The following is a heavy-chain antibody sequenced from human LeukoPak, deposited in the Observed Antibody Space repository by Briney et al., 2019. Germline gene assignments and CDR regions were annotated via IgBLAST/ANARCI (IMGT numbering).Heavy chain of an antibody. CDR1: GFTFSSYY. J-gene: IGHJ3*01. D-gene: IGHD3-22*01. V-gene: IGHV3-74*01. CDR2: INSDGSTA. CDR3: TRGWHYYDSSGKAFDL. Sequence: GGSLRLSCAASGFTFSSYYMYWVRQAPGKGLVWVSNINSDGSTASYADSVKGRFTISRDNARNTLFLRMNSLRDEDTAVYYCTRGWHYYDSSGKAFDLWGQGTVVTVSS.